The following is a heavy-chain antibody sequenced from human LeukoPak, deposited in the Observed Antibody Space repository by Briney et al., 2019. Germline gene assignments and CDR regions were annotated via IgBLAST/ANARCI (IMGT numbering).Heavy chain of an antibody. CDR2: IYWDDDA. J-gene: IGHJ4*02. CDR1: GFSLSTRGMG. Sequence: SGPTLVNPTQTLTLTCTFSGFSLSTRGMGVTWIRQPPGKALEWLALIYWDDDARYSPSLKGRLTITKDTSKNQVVLTMDNMDPVDTATYYCAHRPGRGIPAAHWGQGALVTVSS. D-gene: IGHD2-21*01. CDR3: AHRPGRGIPAAH. V-gene: IGHV2-5*02.